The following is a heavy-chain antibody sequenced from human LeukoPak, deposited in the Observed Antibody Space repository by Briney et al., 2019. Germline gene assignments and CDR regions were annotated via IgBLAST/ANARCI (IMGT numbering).Heavy chain of an antibody. CDR1: GFTFRSYW. Sequence: GGSLRLSCAASGFTFRSYWMHWVSQDPGKGPVWVSHMNGDGSSTSYADSVKGRFTISRDNAKNTLYLQMNSLKAEDTAVYYCARTATDAFDIWGQGTMVTVSS. CDR3: ARTATDAFDI. J-gene: IGHJ3*02. V-gene: IGHV3-74*01. D-gene: IGHD2-21*02. CDR2: MNGDGSST.